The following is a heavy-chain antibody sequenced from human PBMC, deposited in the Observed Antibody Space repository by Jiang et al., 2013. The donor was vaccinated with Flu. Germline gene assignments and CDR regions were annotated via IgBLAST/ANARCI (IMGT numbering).Heavy chain of an antibody. J-gene: IGHJ1*01. CDR1: GLSLSSSGVG. D-gene: IGHD3-22*01. CDR2: IYWNDSK. V-gene: IGHV2-5*01. Sequence: KPTQTLTLTCTFSGLSLSSSGVGVGWIRQPPGKALEWLALIYWNDSKRYSPSLKSRLTITKDTSKNQVVLTMTNMDPVDTATYYCAHLDDNNEIGLFHYWGQGTLVTVSS. CDR3: AHLDDNNEIGLFHY.